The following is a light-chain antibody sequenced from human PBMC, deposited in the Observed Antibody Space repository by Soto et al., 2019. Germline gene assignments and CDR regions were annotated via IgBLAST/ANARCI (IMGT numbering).Light chain of an antibody. CDR3: SSYTTTNTLWV. J-gene: IGLJ3*02. V-gene: IGLV2-14*01. Sequence: QSALTQPASVSGSPGQSITISCTGTSSDVGGYNYVSWYQQHPDKAPKLILYEVSNRPSGVSNRFSGSKSGNTASLTISGLQTEDGADYFCSSYTTTNTLWVFGGGTK. CDR2: EVS. CDR1: SSDVGGYNY.